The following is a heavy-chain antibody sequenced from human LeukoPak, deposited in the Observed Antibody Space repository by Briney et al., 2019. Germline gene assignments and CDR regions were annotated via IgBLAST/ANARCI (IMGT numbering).Heavy chain of an antibody. CDR2: ISGSGGNT. Sequence: PGGSLRLSCAASGFTFYTYAMSWVRQAPGKGLEWVSVISGSGGNTYYADSVKGRFTISRDNSKNTLYLQMNSLRAEDTAVYYCAKDHHGFGYWGQGTLVTVSS. V-gene: IGHV3-23*01. CDR1: GFTFYTYA. J-gene: IGHJ4*02. CDR3: AKDHHGFGY.